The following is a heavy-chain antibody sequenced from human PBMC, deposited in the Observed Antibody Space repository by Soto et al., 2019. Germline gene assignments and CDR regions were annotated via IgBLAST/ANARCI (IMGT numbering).Heavy chain of an antibody. Sequence: QVQLQESGPGLVKPSDTLSLTCAVSGYSISSSNWWGWIRQPPGKGLEWIGYTYYSGTTYYNPSLKSRVTMSVDTSKNQFSLKLTSVTAVHTAVYYCARREIQGPIDYWGQGTLVTVSS. CDR2: TYYSGTT. D-gene: IGHD1-26*01. J-gene: IGHJ4*02. V-gene: IGHV4-28*01. CDR1: GYSISSSNW. CDR3: ARREIQGPIDY.